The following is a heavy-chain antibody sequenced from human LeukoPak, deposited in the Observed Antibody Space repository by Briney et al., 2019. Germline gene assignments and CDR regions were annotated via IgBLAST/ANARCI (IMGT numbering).Heavy chain of an antibody. CDR2: IYSGGDI. CDR1: GFTVGSND. J-gene: IGHJ4*02. CDR3: ERRRVISTRDFEY. Sequence: GGSLRLSCAAAGFTVGSNDMSCVRQPAGKGRGGASLIYSGGDIYYAASVKGRFTISRDNSKNTMYLQKNRVSAGDTAVYYCERRRVISTRDFEYWGQGTLVTVSS. D-gene: IGHD3-16*02. V-gene: IGHV3-53*01.